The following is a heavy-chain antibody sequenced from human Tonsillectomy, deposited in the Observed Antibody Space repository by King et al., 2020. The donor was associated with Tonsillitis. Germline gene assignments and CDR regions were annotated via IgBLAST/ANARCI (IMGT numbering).Heavy chain of an antibody. Sequence: QLQESGPGVVKPSETLSLTCTVSGGSISSSDHYWAWIRQPPGKGLEWIGYLSYSGTSFYNPSLKSRITISGDLSENRFSLKLSSVTAADTAVYFCARYVSGSFDYWGQGALVTVSS. J-gene: IGHJ4*02. CDR1: GGSISSSDHY. CDR3: ARYVSGSFDY. CDR2: LSYSGTS. V-gene: IGHV4-39*01. D-gene: IGHD1-26*01.